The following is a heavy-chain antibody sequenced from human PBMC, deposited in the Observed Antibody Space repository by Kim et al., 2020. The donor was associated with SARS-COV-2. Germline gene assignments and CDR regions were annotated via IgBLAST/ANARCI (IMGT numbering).Heavy chain of an antibody. CDR2: GGT. V-gene: IGHV4-4*02. CDR3: AANGYYTIDN. D-gene: IGHD3-22*01. Sequence: GGTNDNPSLKSRVTISVDKSKNQFSLKLNSVTAADTAIYYCAANGYYTIDNCGQGTLVIVSS. J-gene: IGHJ4*02.